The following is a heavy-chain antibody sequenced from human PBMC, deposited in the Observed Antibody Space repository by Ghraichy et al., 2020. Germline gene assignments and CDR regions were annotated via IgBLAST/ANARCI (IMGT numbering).Heavy chain of an antibody. J-gene: IGHJ4*02. CDR1: GFTFQAFD. Sequence: GESLNISCVGSGFTFQAFDIHWVRQAPGKGLEWVSFISGAGGSIYYGDSVKGRFTVSRDNAKNSVYLQMDSLRVEDTAVYYCARDSIEVTGSFDYWGQGTLVTVSS. CDR2: ISGAGGSI. CDR3: ARDSIEVTGSFDY. V-gene: IGHV3-21*06. D-gene: IGHD6-19*01.